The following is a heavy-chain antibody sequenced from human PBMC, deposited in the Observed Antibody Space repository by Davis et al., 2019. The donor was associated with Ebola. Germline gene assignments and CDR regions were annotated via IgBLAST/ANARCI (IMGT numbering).Heavy chain of an antibody. CDR2: ISFDGSGN. Sequence: GESLKISCAASGFTFSSYAMLWVRQTPGKGLEWVALISFDGSGNNYADSVKGRFSISRDNSKNTLYLQMDSLRAEDTAVYYCARGPRITMVQGVINFWGQGTLVSVSS. CDR3: ARGPRITMVQGVINF. D-gene: IGHD3-10*01. J-gene: IGHJ4*02. V-gene: IGHV3-30*03. CDR1: GFTFSSYA.